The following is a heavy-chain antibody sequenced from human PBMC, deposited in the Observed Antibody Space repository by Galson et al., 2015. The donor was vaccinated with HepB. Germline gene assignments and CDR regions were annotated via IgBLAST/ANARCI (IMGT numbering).Heavy chain of an antibody. CDR3: ATARYSTSPPDN. CDR1: GYILTKYA. D-gene: IGHD6-6*01. V-gene: IGHV1-18*01. CDR2: ISAYNGNT. J-gene: IGHJ4*02. Sequence: SVKVSCKASGYILTKYAINWVRQAPGQGLEWMAWISAYNGNTDYARKLQGRVTMTTDTSTSTAYMELRSLTSDDTAVYYCATARYSTSPPDNWGQGTLVTVSS.